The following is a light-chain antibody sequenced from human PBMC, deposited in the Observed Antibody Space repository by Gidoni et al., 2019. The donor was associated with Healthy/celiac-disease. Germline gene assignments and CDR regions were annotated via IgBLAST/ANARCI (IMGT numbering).Light chain of an antibody. Sequence: IVLTQSPGTLSSSPGESATLSCRASPNVSSSYLAWYQQKPGQAPRLLIYGASSRATGIPERFSGSGSGTDFTLTISRLEPEDLAVYYCQQYGSTRYTFXQXTKLEIK. V-gene: IGKV3-20*01. J-gene: IGKJ2*01. CDR1: PNVSSSY. CDR2: GAS. CDR3: QQYGSTRYT.